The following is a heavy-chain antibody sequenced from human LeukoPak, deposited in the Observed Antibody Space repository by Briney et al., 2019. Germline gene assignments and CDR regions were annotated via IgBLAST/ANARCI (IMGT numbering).Heavy chain of an antibody. Sequence: SETLSLTCTVSDGSISSYYWSWIRQPAGKGLEWIGRIYPSGKTNYNLSLKSRVTMSVDTSKNQFSLKLRSVTAADTAVYYCVDSQVGPRGKTVATPINWGQGTLVTVSS. CDR1: DGSISSYY. D-gene: IGHD4-23*01. CDR2: IYPSGKT. CDR3: VDSQVGPRGKTVATPIN. V-gene: IGHV4-4*07. J-gene: IGHJ4*02.